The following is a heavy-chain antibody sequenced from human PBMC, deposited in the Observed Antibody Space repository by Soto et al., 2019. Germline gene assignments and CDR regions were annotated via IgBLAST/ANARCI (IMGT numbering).Heavy chain of an antibody. D-gene: IGHD3-22*01. V-gene: IGHV1-69*06. CDR1: GCTFSSYA. J-gene: IGHJ6*02. CDR2: IIPIFGTA. Sequence: SVKVSCKASGCTFSSYAISWVRQAPGQGLEWMGGIIPIFGTANYAQKFQGRVTITADKSTSTAYMELSSLRSEDTAVYYCARDYDSSGYYKNYYYYGMEVWGQGTTVKVSS. CDR3: ARDYDSSGYYKNYYYYGMEV.